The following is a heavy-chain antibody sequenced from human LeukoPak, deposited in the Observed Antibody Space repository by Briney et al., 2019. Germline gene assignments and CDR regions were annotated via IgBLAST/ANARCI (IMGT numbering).Heavy chain of an antibody. D-gene: IGHD3-3*01. CDR1: GFILSDHY. CDR2: VHLDGRT. J-gene: IGHJ4*02. Sequence: GSLRLSCAASGFILSDHYMDWVRQAPGKGLEWIGEVHLDGRTNYNPSLTSRLTMSVALSENHVSLKLTSVTAADTAVYYCAREGGFYRPLDYSGQGTLVTVSS. CDR3: AREGGFYRPLDY. V-gene: IGHV4-4*02.